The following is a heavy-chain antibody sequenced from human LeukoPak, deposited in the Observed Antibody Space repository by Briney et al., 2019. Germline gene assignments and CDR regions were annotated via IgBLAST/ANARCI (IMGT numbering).Heavy chain of an antibody. Sequence: SQTLSLTCTVSGGSISSGSYYWSWIRQPAGKGLEWIGRIYSSGSTNYNPSLKSRVTISVDTSKSQFSLKLSSVTAADTAVYYCARDFITYGDCVRVGDYGMDVWGQGTTVTVSS. CDR2: IYSSGST. CDR3: ARDFITYGDCVRVGDYGMDV. V-gene: IGHV4-61*02. D-gene: IGHD4-17*01. J-gene: IGHJ6*02. CDR1: GGSISSGSYY.